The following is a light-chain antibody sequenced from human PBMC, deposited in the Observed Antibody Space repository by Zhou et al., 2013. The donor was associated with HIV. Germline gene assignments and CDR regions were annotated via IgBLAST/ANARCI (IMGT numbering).Light chain of an antibody. CDR2: ASS. CDR3: QQLKSYPLT. J-gene: IGKJ4*01. CDR1: HGIISY. V-gene: IGKV1-9*01. Sequence: DIQLTQSPSFLSASVGDRVTITCRASHGIISYLAWYQQKPGKAPKLLIYASSTLQSGVPPRFSGSGSGTEFTLTISSLQPEDFATYYCQQLKSYPLTFGGGTKVEIK.